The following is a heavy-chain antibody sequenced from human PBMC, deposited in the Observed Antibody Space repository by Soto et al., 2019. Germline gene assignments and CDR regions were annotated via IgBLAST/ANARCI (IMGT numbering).Heavy chain of an antibody. CDR3: ARVINGRGVGGYFY. Sequence: QGQLVQSGAEVKKPGSSVKVSCKASGGTFSSYAISWVRQAPGHGLEWMGGIIPIFGTANYAQTFQGRVTITADNSTSTAYMELSSLRSEDTAVYYCARVINGRGVGGYFYWGQGTLVTVSS. CDR1: GGTFSSYA. J-gene: IGHJ4*02. D-gene: IGHD5-18*01. CDR2: IIPIFGTA. V-gene: IGHV1-69*06.